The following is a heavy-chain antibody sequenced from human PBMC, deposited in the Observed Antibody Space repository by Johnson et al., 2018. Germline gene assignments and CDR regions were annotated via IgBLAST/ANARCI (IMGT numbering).Heavy chain of an antibody. CDR3: ARGDHRAGSYAHFDF. CDR2: FHVDGKT. CDR1: GFTVSSNY. Sequence: EVQLVESGGDLVQPGGSLRLSCTASGFTVSSNYMVWVRQSPGRGLEWVSLFHVDGKTYFADSVRGRFTLSRDNSNNPVYLRRNSLGGEDTAIYYCARGDHRAGSYAHFDFWGQGTLVTVSS. D-gene: IGHD1-26*01. J-gene: IGHJ4*02. V-gene: IGHV3-66*02.